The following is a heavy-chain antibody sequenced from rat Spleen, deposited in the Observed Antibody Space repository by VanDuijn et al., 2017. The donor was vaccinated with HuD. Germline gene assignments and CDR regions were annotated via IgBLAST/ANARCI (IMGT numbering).Heavy chain of an antibody. CDR3: AREADKPFHYFDY. CDR2: IIYDGSST. Sequence: EVQLVESGGGLVQPGRSLKVSCAASGFTFSDNAMAWVRQAPKKGLEWVATIIYDGSSTYYRDSVKGRFTISRNNAKTTLYLQMDSLRSEDTATYYCAREADKPFHYFDYWGQGVMVTVSS. J-gene: IGHJ2*01. CDR1: GFTFSDNA. D-gene: IGHD1-6*01. V-gene: IGHV5-17*01.